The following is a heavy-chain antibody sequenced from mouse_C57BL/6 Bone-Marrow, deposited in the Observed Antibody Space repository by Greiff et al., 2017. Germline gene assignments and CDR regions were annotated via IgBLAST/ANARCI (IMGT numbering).Heavy chain of an antibody. Sequence: VQLQQSGPELVKPGASVKMSCKASGYTFTDYNMHWVKQSHGKSLEWIGYINPNNGGTSYKQKFKGKATLTVNQSSSTAYMELRSLTSEDSAVYYCARSKRYDYDNYWCQGTTLTVSA. CDR1: GYTFTDYN. CDR2: INPNNGGT. J-gene: IGHJ2*01. V-gene: IGHV1-22*01. D-gene: IGHD2-4*01. CDR3: ARSKRYDYDNY.